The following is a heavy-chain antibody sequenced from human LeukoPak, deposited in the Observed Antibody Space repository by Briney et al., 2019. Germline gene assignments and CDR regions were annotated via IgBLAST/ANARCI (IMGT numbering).Heavy chain of an antibody. CDR2: IDWDDDK. Sequence: SGPALVHPTQPLTLTCTFSGFSLSTSGMRVSWIRQPPGKALEWLARIDWDDDKFYSTSLKTRLTISKDTSKNQVVLTMTNMDPVDTATYYCARIRGGSGSYDYWGQGTLVTVSS. V-gene: IGHV2-70*04. D-gene: IGHD6-19*01. J-gene: IGHJ4*02. CDR1: GFSLSTSGMR. CDR3: ARIRGGSGSYDY.